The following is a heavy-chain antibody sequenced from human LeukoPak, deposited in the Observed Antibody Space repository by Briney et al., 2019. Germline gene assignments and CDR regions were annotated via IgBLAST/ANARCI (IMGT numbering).Heavy chain of an antibody. CDR3: ARWVDSDYAY. Sequence: GESLKISCKGSGYSFSDYWIAWVRQMPGKGLEWMGIIYPDDSDTKYSPSFQGQVTISADKSINTAYLQWSSLRASDTAMYYCARWVDSDYAYWGQRTLVTVSS. J-gene: IGHJ4*02. CDR1: GYSFSDYW. V-gene: IGHV5-51*01. D-gene: IGHD4-11*01. CDR2: IYPDDSDT.